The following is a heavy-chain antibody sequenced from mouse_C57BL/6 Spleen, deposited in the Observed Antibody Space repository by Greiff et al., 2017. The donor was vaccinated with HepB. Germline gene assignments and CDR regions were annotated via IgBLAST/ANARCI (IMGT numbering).Heavy chain of an antibody. CDR2: INPNNGGT. D-gene: IGHD1-1*01. CDR3: ARGRVYYYRSTTPMDY. V-gene: IGHV1-18*01. Sequence: EVQLQQSGPELVKPGASVKIPCKASGYTFTDYNMDWVKQSHGKSLEWIGDINPNNGGTIYNQKFKGKATLTVDKSSSTAYMELRSLTSEDTAVYYCARGRVYYYRSTTPMDYWGQGTSVTVSS. CDR1: GYTFTDYN. J-gene: IGHJ4*01.